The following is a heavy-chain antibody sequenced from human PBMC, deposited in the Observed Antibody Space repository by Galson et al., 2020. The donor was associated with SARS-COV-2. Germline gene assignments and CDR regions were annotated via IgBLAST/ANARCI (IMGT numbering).Heavy chain of an antibody. CDR1: GGSISSSSYY. CDR3: ARRGEVVAWVY. J-gene: IGHJ4*02. D-gene: IGHD2-15*01. Sequence: SETLSLTCAVSGGSISSSSYYWGWIRQPPGKGLEWIGSIYYRGSTAYNPYLNSRVTMSVDTSKNQFSLKLRSVTAADTAVYYCARRGEVVAWVYWGQGTLVTVSS. V-gene: IGHV4-39*01. CDR2: IYYRGST.